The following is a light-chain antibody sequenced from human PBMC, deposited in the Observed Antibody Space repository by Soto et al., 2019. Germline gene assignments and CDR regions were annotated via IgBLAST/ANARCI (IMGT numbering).Light chain of an antibody. V-gene: IGKV3-20*01. CDR1: QSVSSNY. Sequence: EIVLTQSPGTLSLSPVESATLSGRASQSVSSNYLAWYQQKPGQAPRLLIYGASTRATGIPDRFSGSGSGTDFTLTISRLEPEDFAVYYCQQYGSSPITFGQGTRLEIK. CDR2: GAS. J-gene: IGKJ5*01. CDR3: QQYGSSPIT.